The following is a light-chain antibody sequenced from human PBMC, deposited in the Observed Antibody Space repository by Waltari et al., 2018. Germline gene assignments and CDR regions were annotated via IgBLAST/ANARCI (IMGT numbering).Light chain of an antibody. CDR3: HQYKSVPFS. J-gene: IGKJ2*03. CDR1: EDINKY. CDR2: DAS. Sequence: DIQMTQSPSSLSASVGDRVTITCQASEDINKYLSWFQQKPGRVPKPLIFDASNLEGGVPSRFSGSGSGTDFTFTISSLQPEDIATYYCHQYKSVPFSFGQGTKLEIK. V-gene: IGKV1-33*01.